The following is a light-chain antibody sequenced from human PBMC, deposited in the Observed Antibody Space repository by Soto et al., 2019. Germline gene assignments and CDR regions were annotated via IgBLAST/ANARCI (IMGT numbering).Light chain of an antibody. Sequence: DILMTQSPSTLSASVGETVTLTCRASQSTSSWVAWYQQRPGKPPKLVIYGASTLERGVPSMFSGSGSGTEFTLTIAGLQTDDFATYYCQHYKPYRTFGQGTRV. J-gene: IGKJ1*01. CDR3: QHYKPYRT. CDR1: QSTSSW. CDR2: GAS. V-gene: IGKV1-5*03.